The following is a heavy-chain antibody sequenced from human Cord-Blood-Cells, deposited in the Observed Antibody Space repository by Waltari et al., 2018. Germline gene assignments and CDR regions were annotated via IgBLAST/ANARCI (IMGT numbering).Heavy chain of an antibody. D-gene: IGHD3-22*01. CDR1: GYSISSGYY. J-gene: IGHJ4*02. Sequence: QVQLQESGPGLVKPSETLSLTCAVSGYSISSGYYWGLIRQPPGKGLEWIGSIYHSGSTYYNPSLKSRVTISVDTSKNQFSLKLSSVTAADTAVYYCARGYYYDSSGYWPAIPYDYWGQGTLVTVSS. CDR2: IYHSGST. V-gene: IGHV4-38-2*01. CDR3: ARGYYYDSSGYWPAIPYDY.